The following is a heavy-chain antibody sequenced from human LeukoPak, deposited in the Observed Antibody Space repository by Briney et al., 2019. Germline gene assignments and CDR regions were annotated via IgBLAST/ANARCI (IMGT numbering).Heavy chain of an antibody. CDR3: ARDRRHYDILTGYYNDY. V-gene: IGHV4-4*07. J-gene: IGHJ4*02. CDR2: IYTSGST. Sequence: KPSETLSLTCTVSGGSISSYYWSWIRQPAGKGQEWIGRIYTSGSTNYNPSLKSRVTMSVDTSKNQFSLKLSSVTAADTAVYYCARDRRHYDILTGYYNDYWGQGTLATVSS. CDR1: GGSISSYY. D-gene: IGHD3-9*01.